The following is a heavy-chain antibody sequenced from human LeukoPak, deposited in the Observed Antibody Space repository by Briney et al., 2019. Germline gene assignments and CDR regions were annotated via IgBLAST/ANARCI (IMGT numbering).Heavy chain of an antibody. CDR2: IIPIFGTA. Sequence: SVKVSCKASGGTFSSYAISWVRQAPGQGLEWMGRIIPIFGTANYAQKFQGRVTITTDESTSTAYIELSSLRSEDTAVYYCVRVRYSIGWYFDYWGEGTLVTVSS. J-gene: IGHJ4*02. CDR1: GGTFSSYA. V-gene: IGHV1-69*05. D-gene: IGHD6-19*01. CDR3: VRVRYSIGWYFDY.